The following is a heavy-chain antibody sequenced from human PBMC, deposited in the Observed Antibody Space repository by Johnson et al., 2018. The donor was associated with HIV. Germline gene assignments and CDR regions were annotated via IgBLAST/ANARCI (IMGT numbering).Heavy chain of an antibody. V-gene: IGHV3-30*18. Sequence: QVQLVESGGGLIQPGGSLRPPCPASGFTVVGTYMGWVRQAPGKGLEWVAVISYDGSNKYYADSVKGRFTISRDNSKNTLYLQMNSLTIEDTAVFYCAKTRMGGILDAFDLWGQGTMVIVS. J-gene: IGHJ3*01. CDR2: ISYDGSNK. CDR3: AKTRMGGILDAFDL. CDR1: GFTVVGTY. D-gene: IGHD3-10*01.